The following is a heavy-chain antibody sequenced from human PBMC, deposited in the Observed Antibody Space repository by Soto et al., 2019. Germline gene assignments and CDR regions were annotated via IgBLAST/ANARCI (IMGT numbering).Heavy chain of an antibody. CDR2: ISNSGDIK. V-gene: IGHV3-48*01. J-gene: IGHJ4*02. D-gene: IGHD3-3*01. CDR1: GFIFHNYS. CDR3: ARSYDGYPCFDY. Sequence: EVQLVESGGGLAQPGGSLRLSCAASGFIFHNYSINWVRQARGKGLEWVSYISNSGDIKYYVGSVRGRFTISRDNAKNSLYLYMSNLRPEDTAVYFYARSYDGYPCFDYWGRGTLVTVSS.